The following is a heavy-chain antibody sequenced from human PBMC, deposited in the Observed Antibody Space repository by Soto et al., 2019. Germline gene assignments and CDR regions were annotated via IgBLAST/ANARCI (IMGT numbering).Heavy chain of an antibody. CDR3: ARDRVIYCGGDCYPPDGDAFDI. CDR2: IIPIFGTA. Sequence: QVQLVQSGAEVKKPGSSVKVSCKASGGTFSSYAISWVRQAPGQGLEWMGGIIPIFGTANYAQKFQGRVTITADKSTSTAYMELSSLRSEDTAVCYCARDRVIYCGGDCYPPDGDAFDIWGQGTMVTVSS. CDR1: GGTFSSYA. V-gene: IGHV1-69*06. D-gene: IGHD2-21*02. J-gene: IGHJ3*02.